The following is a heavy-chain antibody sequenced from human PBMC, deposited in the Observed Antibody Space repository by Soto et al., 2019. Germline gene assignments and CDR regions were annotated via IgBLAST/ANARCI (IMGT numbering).Heavy chain of an antibody. D-gene: IGHD2-8*01. Sequence: IQLVQSAGEVKRPGASVKVSCKASGYTFNTFGITWVRQAPGQGLEWMGCVSGYSDKRDYSRKLQDRITLTADPTTTTSYMELRSLTSDDKAVYYCPRGWGKYFGVTDFWGQGTLVTVSS. CDR3: PRGWGKYFGVTDF. CDR2: VSGYSDKR. CDR1: GYTFNTFG. V-gene: IGHV1-18*01. J-gene: IGHJ4*02.